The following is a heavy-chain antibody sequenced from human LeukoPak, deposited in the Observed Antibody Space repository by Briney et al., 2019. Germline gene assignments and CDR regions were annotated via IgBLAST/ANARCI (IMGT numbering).Heavy chain of an antibody. Sequence: ASVKVSCKASGYTFTSYYMHWVRQAPGQGLEWMGIINPSGGSTSYAQKFQGRVTMTRDTSTSTVYMELSSLRSEDTAVYYCARSFYYDSSGYHYLDDWGQGTLVTVSS. D-gene: IGHD3-22*01. CDR2: INPSGGST. CDR1: GYTFTSYY. J-gene: IGHJ4*02. V-gene: IGHV1-46*01. CDR3: ARSFYYDSSGYHYLDD.